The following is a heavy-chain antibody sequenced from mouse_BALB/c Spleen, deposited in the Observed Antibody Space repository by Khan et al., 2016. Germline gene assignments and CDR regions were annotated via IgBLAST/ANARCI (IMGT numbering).Heavy chain of an antibody. Sequence: EVELVESGGGLVKPGGSLKLSCAASGFTFSNYAMSWVRQTPEKRLEWVATISSGGSYTYYPDSVKGRFTISRDNAKNTLYLQMSSLRSEDRAMYYCAREEGNWAYWGQGTLVTVSA. CDR3: AREEGNWAY. V-gene: IGHV5-9-3*01. CDR1: GFTFSNYA. CDR2: ISSGGSYT. J-gene: IGHJ3*01. D-gene: IGHD4-1*01.